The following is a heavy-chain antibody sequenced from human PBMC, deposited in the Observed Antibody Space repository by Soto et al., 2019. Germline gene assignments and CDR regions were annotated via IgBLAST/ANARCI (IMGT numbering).Heavy chain of an antibody. CDR3: ASRNLPYCGGDCPYYFDF. D-gene: IGHD2-21*02. CDR1: GITFSNYA. Sequence: QVQLVESGGGVVQPGRSLRLSCAASGITFSNYAMHWVRQAPGKGLEWVAVISYDGSNKYYADSVKGRFTISRDNSKNTLYLHMNSLRPEDTAVYYCASRNLPYCGGDCPYYFDFWGQGTLVTVSS. CDR2: ISYDGSNK. J-gene: IGHJ4*02. V-gene: IGHV3-30-3*01.